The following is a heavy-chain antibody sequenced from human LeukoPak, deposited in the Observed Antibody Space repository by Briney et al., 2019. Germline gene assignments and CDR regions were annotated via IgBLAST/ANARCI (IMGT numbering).Heavy chain of an antibody. Sequence: PGGSLRLSCAASGSTFSSYGMHWVRQAPGKGLEWVAVIWYDGSNKYYADSVKGRFTISRDNSKNTLYLQMNSLRAEDTAVYYCARGKRMATSRNAFDIWGQGTMVTVSS. D-gene: IGHD5-24*01. V-gene: IGHV3-33*01. J-gene: IGHJ3*02. CDR3: ARGKRMATSRNAFDI. CDR2: IWYDGSNK. CDR1: GSTFSSYG.